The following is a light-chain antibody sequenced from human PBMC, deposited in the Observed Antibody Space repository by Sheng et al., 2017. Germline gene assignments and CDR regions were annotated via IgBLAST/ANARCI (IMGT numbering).Light chain of an antibody. V-gene: IGLV2-14*01. J-gene: IGLJ1*01. CDR3: SSYTSSSSYV. CDR2: DVS. CDR1: SSDVGGYNY. Sequence: QSVLTQPPSVSGAPGQRVTISCTGTSSDVGGYNYVSWYQQHPGKAPKLMIYDVSNRPSGVSNRFSGSKSGNTASLTISGLQAEDEADYYCSSYTSSSSYVFGAGTKVTVL.